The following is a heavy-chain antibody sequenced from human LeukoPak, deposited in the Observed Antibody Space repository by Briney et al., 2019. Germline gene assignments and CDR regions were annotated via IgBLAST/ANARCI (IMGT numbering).Heavy chain of an antibody. CDR3: ARGEGTSIAARPKGFDY. Sequence: PGGCLRLSCAASGFTFSSYAMHWVRQAPGKRLEWVANIKQDGSEKYYVDSVKGRFTISRDNAKNSLYLQMNSLRAEGTAVYYCARGEGTSIAARPKGFDYWGQGTLVTVSS. CDR2: IKQDGSEK. D-gene: IGHD6-6*01. J-gene: IGHJ4*02. CDR1: GFTFSSYA. V-gene: IGHV3-7*01.